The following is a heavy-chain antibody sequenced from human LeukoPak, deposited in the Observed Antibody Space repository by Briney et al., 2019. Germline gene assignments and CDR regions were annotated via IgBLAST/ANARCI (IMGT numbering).Heavy chain of an antibody. CDR3: ARDHAYRTDY. CDR1: GFSFSNDW. CDR2: INQDESKK. V-gene: IGHV3-7*01. D-gene: IGHD2-2*01. J-gene: IGHJ4*02. Sequence: GGSLSLSCAASGFSFSNDWMCWVRQAPGKGLECVANINQDESKKYYVDSVKGRFTISRVNAKNSLYLQMTSLRAEDTAVYYCARDHAYRTDYWGQGPLVTVSS.